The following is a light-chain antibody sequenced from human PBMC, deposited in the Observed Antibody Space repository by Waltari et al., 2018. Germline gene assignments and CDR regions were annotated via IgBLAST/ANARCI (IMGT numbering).Light chain of an antibody. V-gene: IGKV3-20*01. CDR3: QHYVRLPAT. CDR1: QSVSRT. Sequence: EIVLTQSPGTLSLSPGERATLSCRASQSVSRTLAWYQKKPGQAPSLLISAASTRAPGIPDMFSGSWSGTDFSLTISRLEPEDFAVYYCQHYVRLPATFGQGTKVEIK. J-gene: IGKJ1*01. CDR2: AAS.